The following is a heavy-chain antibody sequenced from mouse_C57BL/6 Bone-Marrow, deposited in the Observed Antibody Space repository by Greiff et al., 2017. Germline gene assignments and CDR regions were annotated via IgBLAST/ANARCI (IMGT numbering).Heavy chain of an antibody. Sequence: VNLVESGPGLVQPSQSLSITCTVSGFSLTSYGVHWVRQSPGKGLEWLGVIWRGGSTDYNAAFMSRLSITKDNSKSQVFFKMNSLQADDTAIYYCAKNELGGYFDVWGTGTTVTVSS. J-gene: IGHJ1*03. V-gene: IGHV2-5*01. D-gene: IGHD4-1*01. CDR3: AKNELGGYFDV. CDR2: IWRGGST. CDR1: GFSLTSYG.